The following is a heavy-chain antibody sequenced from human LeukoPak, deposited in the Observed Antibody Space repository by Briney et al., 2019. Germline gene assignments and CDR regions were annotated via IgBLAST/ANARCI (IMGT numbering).Heavy chain of an antibody. D-gene: IGHD3-22*01. CDR3: VRHAKLDSGGYQSDFDY. CDR2: IYYSGST. J-gene: IGHJ4*02. CDR1: GGSISSYY. V-gene: IGHV4-59*08. Sequence: SETLSLTCTVSGGSISSYYWSWIRQPPGKGLEWIGYIYYSGSTNYNPSLKSRVTMSVGSSKNQFSLKLSSVTAADTAVYYCVRHAKLDSGGYQSDFDYWGQGTLVTVSS.